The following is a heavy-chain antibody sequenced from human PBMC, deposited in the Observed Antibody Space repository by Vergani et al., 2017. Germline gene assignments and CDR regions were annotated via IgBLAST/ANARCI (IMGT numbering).Heavy chain of an antibody. CDR3: ARHLWDDILTGYYGWFDP. CDR1: GYSISSGYY. V-gene: IGHV4-38-2*01. J-gene: IGHJ5*02. Sequence: QVQLQESGPGLVKPSETLSLTCAVSGYSISSGYYWGWIRQPPGKGLEWIGSIYHSGSTYYNPSLKSRVTISVDTSTNQFSLKLSSVTAADTAVYYCARHLWDDILTGYYGWFDPWGQGTLVTVSS. D-gene: IGHD3-9*01. CDR2: IYHSGST.